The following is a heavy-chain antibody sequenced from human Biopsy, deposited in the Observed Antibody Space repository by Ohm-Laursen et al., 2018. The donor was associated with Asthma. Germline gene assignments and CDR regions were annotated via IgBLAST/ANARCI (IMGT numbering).Heavy chain of an antibody. J-gene: IGHJ4*01. CDR1: GFSFDDGA. Sequence: SLRLSCAASGFSFDDGAMDWVRQAPGKGMEWVSSISWNSGHIDYADSVKGRFTISRDNAKNSLYLQMQSLRPEDTAFYYCAKSANYYDSTDYLDFWGRGTLVTVSS. V-gene: IGHV3-9*01. D-gene: IGHD3-22*01. CDR3: AKSANYYDSTDYLDF. CDR2: ISWNSGHI.